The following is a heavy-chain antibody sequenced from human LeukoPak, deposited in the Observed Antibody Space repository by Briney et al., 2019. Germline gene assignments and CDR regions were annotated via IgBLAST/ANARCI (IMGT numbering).Heavy chain of an antibody. V-gene: IGHV3-74*01. CDR1: GFTFSSYW. J-gene: IGHJ4*02. CDR3: ARAGTYNRNYHANPPDF. D-gene: IGHD1-7*01. Sequence: PVGSLRLSCAASGFTFSSYWMHWVRQAPGRGVVWVSRIDIDGGGTSYTASVKSLVTISRDTAKNTLSLQMSSLRAEDTAVYYCARAGTYNRNYHANPPDFWGQGTLVTVSS. CDR2: IDIDGGGT.